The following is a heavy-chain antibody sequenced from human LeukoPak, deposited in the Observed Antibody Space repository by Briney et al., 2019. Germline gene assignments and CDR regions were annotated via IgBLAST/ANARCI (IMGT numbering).Heavy chain of an antibody. CDR2: IYYSGST. Sequence: SETLSLTCTVSGGSISSSSYYWGWIRQPPGKGLEWIGSIYYSGSTYYNPSLKSRVTISVDTSKNQFSLKLSSVTAADTAVYYCARVQFRWSGGYCTNGVCYPSPYFDYWGQGTLVTVSS. CDR3: ARVQFRWSGGYCTNGVCYPSPYFDY. D-gene: IGHD2-8*01. J-gene: IGHJ4*02. V-gene: IGHV4-39*07. CDR1: GGSISSSSYY.